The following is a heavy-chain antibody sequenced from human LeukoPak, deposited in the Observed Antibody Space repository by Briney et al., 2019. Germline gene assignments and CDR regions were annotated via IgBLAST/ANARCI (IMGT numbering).Heavy chain of an antibody. Sequence: SETLSLTCTVSGGSISSSSYYWGWIRQPPGKGLEWIGSIYYSGSTYYNPSLKSRVTIFVDTSKNQFSLKLSSVTAADTAVYYCARHWSQWLVPEGGVDYWGQGTLVTVSS. D-gene: IGHD6-19*01. J-gene: IGHJ4*02. CDR2: IYYSGST. CDR1: GGSISSSSYY. V-gene: IGHV4-39*01. CDR3: ARHWSQWLVPEGGVDY.